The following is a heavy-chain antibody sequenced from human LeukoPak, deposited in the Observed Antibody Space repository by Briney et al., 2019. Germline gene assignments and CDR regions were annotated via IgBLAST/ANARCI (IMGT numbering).Heavy chain of an antibody. CDR2: INPNSGGT. J-gene: IGHJ4*02. CDR3: ARGQETWWLAEGFFDY. CDR1: GYTFTGYY. V-gene: IGHV1-2*02. Sequence: GASVKVSCKASGYTFTGYYMHWVRQAPGQGLEWMGWINPNSGGTNYAQKFQGRVTMTRDTSISTAYMELSRLRSDGTAVYYCARGQETWWLAEGFFDYWGQGTLVTVSS. D-gene: IGHD6-19*01.